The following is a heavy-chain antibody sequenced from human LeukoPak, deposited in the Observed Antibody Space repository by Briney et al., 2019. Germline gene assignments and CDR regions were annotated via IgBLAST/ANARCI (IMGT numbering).Heavy chain of an antibody. CDR3: AAAWDLTMVRGVIIRNDY. CDR1: GYTLTELS. V-gene: IGHV1-24*01. CDR2: FDPEDGET. J-gene: IGHJ4*02. Sequence: ASVKVSCKVSGYTLTELSMHWVRQAPGKGLEWMGGFDPEDGETIYAQKFQGRVTMTEDTSTDTAYMELSSLRSEDTAVYYCAAAWDLTMVRGVIIRNDYWGQGTPVTVSS. D-gene: IGHD3-10*01.